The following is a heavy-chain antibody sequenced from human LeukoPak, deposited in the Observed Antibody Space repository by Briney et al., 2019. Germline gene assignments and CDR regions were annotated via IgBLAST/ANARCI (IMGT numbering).Heavy chain of an antibody. V-gene: IGHV3-7*01. D-gene: IGHD4-23*01. Sequence: GGSLRLSCAASGFTFSNYWMSWGRQAPEKGLGWVANIKQDGRVKQYVGSMKGRFTISRDNAKNSLYLQMNSLRVEDTAVYYCARDRDDGGFEYWGQGTLVTVSS. CDR1: GFTFSNYW. CDR3: ARDRDDGGFEY. J-gene: IGHJ4*02. CDR2: IKQDGRVK.